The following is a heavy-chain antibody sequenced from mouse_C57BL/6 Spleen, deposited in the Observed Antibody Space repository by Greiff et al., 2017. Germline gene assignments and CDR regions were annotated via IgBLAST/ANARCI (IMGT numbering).Heavy chain of an antibody. Sequence: QVQLQQSGAELARPGASVKMSCKASGYTFTSYTMHWVKQRPGQGLEWIGYINPSSGYTKYNQKFKDKATLTADKSSSTAYMQLSSLTSEDSAVYYCARDDYDVLDYWGQGTTLTVSS. V-gene: IGHV1-4*01. CDR2: INPSSGYT. CDR1: GYTFTSYT. CDR3: ARDDYDVLDY. D-gene: IGHD2-4*01. J-gene: IGHJ2*01.